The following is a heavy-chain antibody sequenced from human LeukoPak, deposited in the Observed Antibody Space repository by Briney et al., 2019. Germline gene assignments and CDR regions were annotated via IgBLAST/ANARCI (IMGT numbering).Heavy chain of an antibody. Sequence: GGSLRLSCATSGFTFSSFWMTWVRQAPGKGLEWVANIKQDGSEKYYVDSVKGRFTISRDNSKDSLYLQMNSLRAEDTAVYYCARAPACGDYSDYSGQGTLVTVSS. J-gene: IGHJ4*02. CDR1: GFTFSSFW. CDR2: IKQDGSEK. D-gene: IGHD4-17*01. CDR3: ARAPACGDYSDY. V-gene: IGHV3-7*01.